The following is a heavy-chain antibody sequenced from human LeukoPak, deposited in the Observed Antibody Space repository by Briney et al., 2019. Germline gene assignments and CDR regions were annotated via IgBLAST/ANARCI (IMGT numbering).Heavy chain of an antibody. J-gene: IGHJ4*02. CDR2: LYYSGST. V-gene: IGHV4-59*01. Sequence: KPSETLPLTCTVSGGSISGYYWSWIRQPPGRGLEWIGSLYYSGSTNYNPSLRSRVTISVDTSKNQFSLKVTSVTAADTAVYSCAKHSTIGGYYFDYWGQGTLVTVSS. CDR1: GGSISGYY. CDR3: AKHSTIGGYYFDY. D-gene: IGHD3-10*01.